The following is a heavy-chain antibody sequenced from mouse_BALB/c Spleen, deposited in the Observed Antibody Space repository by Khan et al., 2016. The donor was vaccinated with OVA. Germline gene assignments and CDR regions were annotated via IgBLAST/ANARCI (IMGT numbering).Heavy chain of an antibody. D-gene: IGHD6-1*01. V-gene: IGHV1S81*02. CDR3: ARVITRDY. J-gene: IGHJ2*01. Sequence: QVQLQQPGAELVKPGASVKLSCKASGYTFPSYWMHWVKQRPGQGLEWIGEINPSNGRTNYNEKFKSKATLTVDKSSSTAYMQLSSPTSEDSAVDYCARVITRDYWGQGTTLTVSS. CDR2: INPSNGRT. CDR1: GYTFPSYW.